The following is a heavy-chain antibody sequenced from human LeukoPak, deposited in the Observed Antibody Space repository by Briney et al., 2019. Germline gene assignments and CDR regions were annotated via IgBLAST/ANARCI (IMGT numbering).Heavy chain of an antibody. CDR3: ARDRDYGDYSGAFDV. CDR2: ISSSGSTI. V-gene: IGHV3-48*03. D-gene: IGHD4-17*01. CDR1: GFTFSSYE. Sequence: GGSLRLSCAASGFTFSSYEMNWVRQAPGKGLEWVSYISSSGSTIYYADSVEGRFTISRDNAKNSLYLQMNSLRAEDTAVYYLARDRDYGDYSGAFDVWGQGTMVTVSS. J-gene: IGHJ3*01.